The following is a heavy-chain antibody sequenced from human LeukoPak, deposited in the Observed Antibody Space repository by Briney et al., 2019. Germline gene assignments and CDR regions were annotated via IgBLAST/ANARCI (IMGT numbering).Heavy chain of an antibody. CDR3: ARDSGWELQHFYFDH. Sequence: GASVKLSCNASGYTFNSYGINWARHPPGQGLEWMGWISVYNGKTNYAHKFQGRVTMTTDTSTRTVYMELRSLRSDDTAVYYCARDSGWELQHFYFDHWGQGTLVTVSA. CDR1: GYTFNSYG. D-gene: IGHD1-26*01. V-gene: IGHV1-18*01. J-gene: IGHJ4*02. CDR2: ISVYNGKT.